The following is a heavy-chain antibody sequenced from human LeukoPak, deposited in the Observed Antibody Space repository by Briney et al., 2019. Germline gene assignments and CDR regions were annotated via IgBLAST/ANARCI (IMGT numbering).Heavy chain of an antibody. CDR3: ARRGYSYGPDLYYYYYGMDV. V-gene: IGHV1-18*01. CDR1: GYTFTSYG. D-gene: IGHD5-18*01. J-gene: IGHJ6*02. Sequence: VASVTVSCTASGYTFTSYGISWVRQAPGQGLEWMGWISAYNGNTNYAQKLQGRVTMTTDTSTSTAYMELRSLRSDDTAVYYCARRGYSYGPDLYYYYYGMDVWGQGTTVTVSS. CDR2: ISAYNGNT.